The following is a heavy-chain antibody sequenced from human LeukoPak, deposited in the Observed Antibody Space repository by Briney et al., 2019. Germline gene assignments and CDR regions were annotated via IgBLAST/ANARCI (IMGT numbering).Heavy chain of an antibody. V-gene: IGHV4-39*01. Sequence: ASETLSLTCTVSGGSISSSSYYWGWIRQPPGKGLEWIGSIYYSGSTYYNPSLKSRVTISVDTSKNQFSLKLSSVTAADTAVYYCARQHDSYYYYFIDVWGSGTTVTVSS. CDR1: GGSISSSSYY. CDR2: IYYSGST. CDR3: ARQHDSYYYYFIDV. J-gene: IGHJ6*03.